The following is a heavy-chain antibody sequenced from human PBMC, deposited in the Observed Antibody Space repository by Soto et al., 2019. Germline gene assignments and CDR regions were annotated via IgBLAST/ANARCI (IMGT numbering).Heavy chain of an antibody. CDR3: AREVTDYYYGMDV. V-gene: IGHV3-48*03. D-gene: IGHD1-20*01. CDR1: GFTFSSYE. J-gene: IGHJ6*02. Sequence: EVQLVESGGGLVQPGGSLRLSCAASGFTFSSYEMNWVRQAPGKGLEWVSYISSSGSTIYYADSVKGRFTISRDNAKNSLYLQMNSLRAEDTAVYYCAREVTDYYYGMDVWGQGTTVTVSS. CDR2: ISSSGSTI.